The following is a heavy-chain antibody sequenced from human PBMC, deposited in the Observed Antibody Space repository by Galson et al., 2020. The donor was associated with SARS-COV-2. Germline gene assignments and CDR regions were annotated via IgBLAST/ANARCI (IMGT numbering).Heavy chain of an antibody. CDR3: ARLYCGGDCYYYYYYGMDV. V-gene: IGHV4-34*01. CDR2: INHSGST. D-gene: IGHD2-21*01. Sequence: SETMSLTCAVYGGSFGGYYWSWIRQPPGKGLEWIGEINHSGSTNYNTSLKSRVTISVDTSKNQFSLKLSSVTAADTAVYYCARLYCGGDCYYYYYYGMDVWGQGTTVTVSS. CDR1: GGSFGGYY. J-gene: IGHJ6*02.